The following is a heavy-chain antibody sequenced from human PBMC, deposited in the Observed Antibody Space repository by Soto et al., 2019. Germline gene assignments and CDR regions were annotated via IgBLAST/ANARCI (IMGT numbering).Heavy chain of an antibody. CDR2: ITGGAGGT. V-gene: IGHV3-23*01. Sequence: EVQLLESGGGLVQPGGSLRLSCAASGFTFSFYPMTWVRQAPGKGLEWVSAITGGAGGTYYADSVKGRFTISRDNSKNTLYMQMNSLRAEDTAIYYCTKGKGTLEWLLFDYWGQGTPVTVSS. J-gene: IGHJ4*02. CDR1: GFTFSFYP. D-gene: IGHD3-3*01. CDR3: TKGKGTLEWLLFDY.